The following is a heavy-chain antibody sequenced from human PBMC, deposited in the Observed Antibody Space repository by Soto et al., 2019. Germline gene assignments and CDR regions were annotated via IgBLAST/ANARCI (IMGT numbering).Heavy chain of an antibody. Sequence: QVQLVQSGAEVKKPGASVKVSCKVSGYTLTELSVHWVRQTPGKGLEWMGGFDPQDGETFYAQKFQGRVTMTEDTSTDTAYLDLSSLSSDDTAVYYCASRVTEAGFGVVSALDFCGQGTMVTVSS. CDR3: ASRVTEAGFGVVSALDF. CDR2: FDPQDGET. D-gene: IGHD3-3*01. V-gene: IGHV1-24*01. CDR1: GYTLTELS. J-gene: IGHJ3*01.